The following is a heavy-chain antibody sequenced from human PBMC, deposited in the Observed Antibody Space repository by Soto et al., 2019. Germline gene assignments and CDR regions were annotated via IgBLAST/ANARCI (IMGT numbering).Heavy chain of an antibody. CDR1: GYSFSTYW. V-gene: IGHV5-51*01. CDR3: ARLPQFLWFGVLTSRAYYFNY. D-gene: IGHD3-10*01. Sequence: GESLKISCTGSGYSFSTYWIAWVRQMPGKGLEWMGIIYPGDSDTRYSPSFQGQVTISADTSTKTAYLQWSSLKASDTAIYYCARLPQFLWFGVLTSRAYYFNYWGPGTLVAGYS. J-gene: IGHJ4*02. CDR2: IYPGDSDT.